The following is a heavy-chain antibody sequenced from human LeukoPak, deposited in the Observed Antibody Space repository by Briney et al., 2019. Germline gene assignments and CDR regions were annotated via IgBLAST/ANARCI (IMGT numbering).Heavy chain of an antibody. J-gene: IGHJ4*02. V-gene: IGHV1-18*01. CDR3: ARDSGIVATTRGDFDY. D-gene: IGHD5-12*01. CDR2: ISAYNGNT. Sequence: ASVKVSCKASCYTLTSYGISWGGQAPGQGVEWMGWISAYNGNTNYAQKLQGRVTMTTDTSTSTAYMELRSLRSDDTAVYYCARDSGIVATTRGDFDYWGQGTLVTVSS. CDR1: CYTLTSYG.